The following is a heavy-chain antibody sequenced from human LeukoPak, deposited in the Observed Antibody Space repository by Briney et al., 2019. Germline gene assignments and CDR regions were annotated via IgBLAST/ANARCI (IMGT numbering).Heavy chain of an antibody. V-gene: IGHV3-15*01. CDR3: TTGGYCSSTSCYVH. J-gene: IGHJ4*02. CDR1: GFTFSNAW. Sequence: GGSLRLSCAASGFTFSNAWMSWVRQAPGKGLEWVGRIKSKTDGGTTDYAAPVKGRFTISRDDSKNTLYLQMNSLKTEDTAVYYCTTGGYCSSTSCYVHWGQGTLVTVSS. D-gene: IGHD2-2*03. CDR2: IKSKTDGGTT.